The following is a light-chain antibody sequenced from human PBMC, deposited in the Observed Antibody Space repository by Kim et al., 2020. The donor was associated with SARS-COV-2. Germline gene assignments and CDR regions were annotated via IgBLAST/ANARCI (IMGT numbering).Light chain of an antibody. CDR1: SSDVGGYNY. V-gene: IGLV2-14*03. J-gene: IGLJ2*01. Sequence: LTQPASVSGSPGQSITISCTGTSSDVGGYNYVSWYQQHPGKAPKLMIYDVSNRLSGVSNRFSGSKSGNTASLTISGLQTEDEADYYCSSYTTSSTRIFGGGTQLTVL. CDR2: DVS. CDR3: SSYTTSSTRI.